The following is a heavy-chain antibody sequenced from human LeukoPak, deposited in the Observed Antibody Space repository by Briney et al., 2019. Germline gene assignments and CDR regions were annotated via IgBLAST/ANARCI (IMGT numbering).Heavy chain of an antibody. V-gene: IGHV3-11*01. J-gene: IGHJ5*02. CDR3: ARESATPSYNWFDP. D-gene: IGHD1-26*01. Sequence: GGSLRLSCAASGFTFSDYYMSWIRQAPGKGLEWVSYISGSGSTIYYADSVKGRFTISRDNAKNPLYLQMNSLRAEDTAVYYCARESATPSYNWFDPWGQGTLVTVSS. CDR2: ISGSGSTI. CDR1: GFTFSDYY.